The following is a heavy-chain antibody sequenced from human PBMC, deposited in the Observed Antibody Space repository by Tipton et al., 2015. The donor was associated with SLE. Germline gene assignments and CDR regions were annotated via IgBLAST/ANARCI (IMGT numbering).Heavy chain of an antibody. J-gene: IGHJ6*03. Sequence: LRLSCAVSGFTFSSFAMAWVRQSPGKGLEWIGYIFENGNSNYNPSLESRVTISIDTSKNQFSLKLTSVTAADTAFYYCARMEGGLMDVWGKGTTVTVSS. D-gene: IGHD3-16*01. CDR3: ARMEGGLMDV. CDR2: IFENGNS. V-gene: IGHV4-59*08. CDR1: GFTFSSFA.